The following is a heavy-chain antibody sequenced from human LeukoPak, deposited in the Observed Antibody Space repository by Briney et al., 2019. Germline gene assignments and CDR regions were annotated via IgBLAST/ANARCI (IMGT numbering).Heavy chain of an antibody. CDR3: ARNTHYYDRSGITGMYVCDM. V-gene: IGHV4-34*01. CDR1: GGSFSGYY. CDR2: INHSGST. J-gene: IGHJ3*02. D-gene: IGHD3-22*01. Sequence: PSETLSLTCAVYGGSFSGYYWSWIRQPPGKGLEWIGEINHSGSTNYNPSLKSRVTISVDTSKNQFSLKLSSVTAADTAVYFCARNTHYYDRSGITGMYVCDMWGRGTMVTVSS.